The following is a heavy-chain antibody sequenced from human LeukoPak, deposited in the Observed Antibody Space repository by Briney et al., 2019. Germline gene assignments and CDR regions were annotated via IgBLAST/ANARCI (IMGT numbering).Heavy chain of an antibody. CDR1: GFTFSSYS. Sequence: WGVLRLSCAASGFTFSSYSMNWVRQAPGKGLEWVSSISSSSSYIYYADSVKGRFTISRDNAKNSLYLQMNSLRAEDTAVYYCARQPGYSYGHAFDYWGQGTLVTVSS. CDR3: ARQPGYSYGHAFDY. CDR2: ISSSSSYI. D-gene: IGHD5-18*01. J-gene: IGHJ4*02. V-gene: IGHV3-21*01.